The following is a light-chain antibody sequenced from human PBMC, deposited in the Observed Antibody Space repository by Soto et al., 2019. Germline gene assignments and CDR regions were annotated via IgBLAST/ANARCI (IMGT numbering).Light chain of an antibody. J-gene: IGLJ3*02. CDR1: SSDVGGYNF. CDR3: CSHSSSITWM. Sequence: QSALTQTASESGSPGQSITMSCTGTSSDVGGYNFVSWYQQHPGKAPKLIVHEVANRLSGVSGRFSGSKSGNTAFLTISGLQAEDEAVYYCCSHSSSITWMFGGGTKLTVL. V-gene: IGLV2-14*03. CDR2: EVA.